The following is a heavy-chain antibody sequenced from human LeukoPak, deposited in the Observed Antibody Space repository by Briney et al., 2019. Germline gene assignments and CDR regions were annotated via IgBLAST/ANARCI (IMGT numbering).Heavy chain of an antibody. CDR3: ARNADMYYYVDN. CDR1: SGSISSSGYY. D-gene: IGHD3-10*01. J-gene: IGHJ4*02. Sequence: SETLSLTCTVSSGSISSSGYYCSGIRQHPGKGVEWIGCIYYSGSTYYNPSLKSRVTISVDTSKKQFSLSLSSVTAADTAVYYCARNADMYYYVDNWGQGTLVTVSS. V-gene: IGHV4-31*03. CDR2: IYYSGST.